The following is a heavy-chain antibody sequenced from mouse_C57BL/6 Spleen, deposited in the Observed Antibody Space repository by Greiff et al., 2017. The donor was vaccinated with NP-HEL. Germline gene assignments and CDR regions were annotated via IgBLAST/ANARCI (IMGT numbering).Heavy chain of an antibody. Sequence: VQLQESGAELARPGASVKLSCKASGYTFTSYGISWVKQRTGQGLEWIGEIYPRSGNTYYNEKFKGKATLTADKSSSTAYMELRSLTSEDSAVYFCARGGDYSNPFAYWGQGTLVTVSA. CDR2: IYPRSGNT. CDR1: GYTFTSYG. CDR3: ARGGDYSNPFAY. V-gene: IGHV1-81*01. J-gene: IGHJ3*01. D-gene: IGHD2-5*01.